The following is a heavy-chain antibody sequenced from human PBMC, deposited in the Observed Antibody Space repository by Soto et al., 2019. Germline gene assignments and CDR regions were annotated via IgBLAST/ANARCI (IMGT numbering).Heavy chain of an antibody. CDR2: IIPIFGTA. J-gene: IGHJ6*02. CDR3: ARNPKGAPYYDFWSGSWGLDV. Sequence: QVQLVQSGAEVKKPGSSVKVSCKASGGTFSSYAISWVRQAPGQGLEWMGGIIPIFGTANYAQKFQGRVTITADESTSTAYMELSSLRSEDTAVYYCARNPKGAPYYDFWSGSWGLDVWGQGTTVTVSS. CDR1: GGTFSSYA. D-gene: IGHD3-3*01. V-gene: IGHV1-69*01.